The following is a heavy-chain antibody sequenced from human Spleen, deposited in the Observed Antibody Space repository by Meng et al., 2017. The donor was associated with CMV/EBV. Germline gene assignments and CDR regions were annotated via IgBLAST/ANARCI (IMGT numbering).Heavy chain of an antibody. D-gene: IGHD3-22*01. V-gene: IGHV4-34*01. CDR1: GGSFSGYY. CDR3: ARGLTMIVVVTFDY. Sequence: VQLQQWGAGLLKPSEPLSLTCAVYGGSFSGYYWSWIRQPPGKGLEWIGEINHSGSTNYNPSLKSRVTISVDTSKNQFSLKLSSVTAADTAVYYCARGLTMIVVVTFDYWGQGTLVTVSS. J-gene: IGHJ4*02. CDR2: INHSGST.